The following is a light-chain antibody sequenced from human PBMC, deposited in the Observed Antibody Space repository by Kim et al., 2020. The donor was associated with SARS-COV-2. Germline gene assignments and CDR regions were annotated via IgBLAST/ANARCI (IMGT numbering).Light chain of an antibody. J-gene: IGKJ1*01. CDR2: GAS. V-gene: IGKV3-20*01. Sequence: EIVLTQSPGTLSLSPGERATLSCRASQSVDSTYLAWYQHRAGQTPRLLIYGASNRATGIPDRFSGSGSGTDFTLTISRLEPEDFAVYYCKQSGKFGQGTKVDIK. CDR3: KQSGK. CDR1: QSVDSTY.